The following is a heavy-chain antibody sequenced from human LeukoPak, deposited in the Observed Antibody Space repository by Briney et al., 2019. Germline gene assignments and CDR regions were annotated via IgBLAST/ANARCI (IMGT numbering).Heavy chain of an antibody. Sequence: KPSETLSLTCTVSGGSISSYYWSWIRQPPGKGLEWIGYIYYSGSTNYNPSLKSRVTISVDTSKNQFSLKLSSVTAADTAVYYCARRYDFSSGWFPHWFDPWGQGTLVTVSS. CDR3: ARRYDFSSGWFPHWFDP. J-gene: IGHJ5*02. CDR2: IYYSGST. D-gene: IGHD6-19*01. CDR1: GGSISSYY. V-gene: IGHV4-59*08.